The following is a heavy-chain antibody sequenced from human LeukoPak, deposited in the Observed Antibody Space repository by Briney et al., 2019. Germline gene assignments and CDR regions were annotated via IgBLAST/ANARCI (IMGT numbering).Heavy chain of an antibody. CDR1: GFTFSSYG. V-gene: IGHV3-30*03. CDR3: ARDGSLRGYSGYVDAFDI. Sequence: PGGSLRLSCAASGFTFSSYGMHWVRQAPGKGLEWVAVISYDGSNKYYADSVKGRFTISRDNAKNSLYLQMNSLRAEDTAVYYCARDGSLRGYSGYVDAFDIWGQGTMVTVSS. D-gene: IGHD5-12*01. J-gene: IGHJ3*02. CDR2: ISYDGSNK.